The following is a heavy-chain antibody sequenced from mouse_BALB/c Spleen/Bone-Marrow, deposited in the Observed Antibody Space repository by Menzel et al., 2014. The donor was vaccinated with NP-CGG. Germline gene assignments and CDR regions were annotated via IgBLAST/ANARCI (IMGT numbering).Heavy chain of an antibody. J-gene: IGHJ4*01. V-gene: IGHV14-4*02. CDR1: GFNIEDYY. CDR2: IDPENGDP. D-gene: IGHD2-3*01. Sequence: VQLQQSGADLVRSGASVKLSCTASGFNIEDYYIHWVKPRPEQGLEWIGWIDPENGDPEYAPKFQGKATMTADASSNAAYLQLTSLTSEDTAVYYCNGGLNDDYPLSAMELWGQGTSVTGSS. CDR3: NGGLNDDYPLSAMEL.